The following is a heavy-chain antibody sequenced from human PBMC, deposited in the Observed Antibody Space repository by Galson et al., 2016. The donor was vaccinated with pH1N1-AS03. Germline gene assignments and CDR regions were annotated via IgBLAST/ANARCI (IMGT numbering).Heavy chain of an antibody. V-gene: IGHV3-23*01. D-gene: IGHD3-22*01. CDR1: GFTFRNSA. Sequence: SLRLSCAASGFTFRNSAMSWVRQAPGKGLEWVSGISAGGGTYYTDSVKGRFTISRDNSENTLYLQMNSLRPEDTAVYYCVVWHSSAVRWGFDYWGQGTLVTVSS. CDR2: ISAGGGT. J-gene: IGHJ4*02. CDR3: VVWHSSAVRWGFDY.